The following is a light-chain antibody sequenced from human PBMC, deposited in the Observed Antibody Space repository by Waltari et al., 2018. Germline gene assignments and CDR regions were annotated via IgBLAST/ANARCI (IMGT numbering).Light chain of an antibody. J-gene: IGKJ5*01. Sequence: EIVLTQSPATLSLSPGERATLSCRPSQSVNNYLAWYQHKPGQTPRLLIYGVSNRATGIPARFSGSGSGTDFTLTISSLEPEDFAVYYCQQRSNWPPSITFGQGTRLEIK. CDR1: QSVNNY. CDR2: GVS. CDR3: QQRSNWPPSIT. V-gene: IGKV3-11*01.